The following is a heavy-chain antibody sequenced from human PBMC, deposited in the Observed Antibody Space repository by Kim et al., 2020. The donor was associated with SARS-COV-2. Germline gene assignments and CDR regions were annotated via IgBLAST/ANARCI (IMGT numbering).Heavy chain of an antibody. V-gene: IGHV1-46*01. Sequence: ASVKVFCKASGYTFTSYYMHWVRQAPGQGLEWMGIINPSGGSTSYAQKFQGTVNMTRDTSTSTVYMELSSLRSEDTAVYYCARDLSRFVDLWGIVGASPLSNGMDVWGQGTTVTVSS. CDR1: GYTFTSYY. CDR2: INPSGGST. CDR3: ARDLSRFVDLWGIVGASPLSNGMDV. D-gene: IGHD1-26*01. J-gene: IGHJ6*02.